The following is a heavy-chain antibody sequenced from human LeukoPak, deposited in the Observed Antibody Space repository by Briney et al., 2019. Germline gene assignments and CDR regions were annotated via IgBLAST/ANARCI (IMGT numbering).Heavy chain of an antibody. D-gene: IGHD1-1*01. CDR3: AKDEGRYLDY. CDR2: ISGDGGTT. V-gene: IGHV3-43*02. Sequence: GGSLRLSCAASGFTFDDYAMHWVRQAPGKGMEWVSFISGDGGTTYYADSVKGRFTISRDNSKNSLYLQMNSLRTEDTALYYCAKDEGRYLDYWGQGTLVTVSS. J-gene: IGHJ4*02. CDR1: GFTFDDYA.